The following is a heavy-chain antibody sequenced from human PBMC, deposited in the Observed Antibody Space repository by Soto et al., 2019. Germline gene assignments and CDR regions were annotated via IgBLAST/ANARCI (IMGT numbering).Heavy chain of an antibody. Sequence: SETLSLTCTVSGDSITSDKYYWGWIRQPPGKGLETIANIYYDGNTYYNPSLESRVTISVDTSKNQFSLKLSSVTAADTAVYYCARTLFGWGIWFDPWGQGTLVTVSS. CDR2: IYYDGNT. V-gene: IGHV4-39*07. CDR3: ARTLFGWGIWFDP. CDR1: GDSITSDKYY. J-gene: IGHJ5*02. D-gene: IGHD3-10*02.